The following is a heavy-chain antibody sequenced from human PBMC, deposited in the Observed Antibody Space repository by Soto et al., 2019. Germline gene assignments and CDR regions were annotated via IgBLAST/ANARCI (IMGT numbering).Heavy chain of an antibody. Sequence: GGSLRLSCAASGFTFNSYTMAWVRQAPGKGPEWVSSISGSGSSPSYADSVQGRFIIYRDNSRTTLSLQMNSLRAEDTATYYCAKARCTGNSCYVPDYWGHGSLVTVSS. CDR2: ISGSGSSP. CDR1: GFTFNSYT. J-gene: IGHJ4*01. CDR3: AKARCTGNSCYVPDY. D-gene: IGHD2-8*02. V-gene: IGHV3-23*01.